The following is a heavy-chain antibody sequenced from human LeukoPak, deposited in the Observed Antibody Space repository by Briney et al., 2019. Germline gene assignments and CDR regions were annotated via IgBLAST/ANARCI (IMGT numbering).Heavy chain of an antibody. D-gene: IGHD2-2*01. J-gene: IGHJ5*02. V-gene: IGHV1-8*01. CDR1: GYTFTSYD. Sequence: ASVKVSCKVSGYTFTSYDINWVRQATGQGLEWMGWMNPNSGNTGYAQKFQGRVTMTRNTSISTAYMELSSLRSEDTAVYYCARGRPFTYCSSTSCSRGLGFDPWGQGTLVTVSS. CDR2: MNPNSGNT. CDR3: ARGRPFTYCSSTSCSRGLGFDP.